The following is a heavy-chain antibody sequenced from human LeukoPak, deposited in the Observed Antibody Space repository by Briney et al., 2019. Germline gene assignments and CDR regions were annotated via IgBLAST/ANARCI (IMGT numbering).Heavy chain of an antibody. D-gene: IGHD3-22*01. CDR1: GYTFTGYY. CDR3: ARVDYDSSGYYRGFDY. CDR2: INPNSGGT. Sequence: ASVKVSCKASGYTFTGYYMHWVRQAPGQGLEWMGWINPNSGGTNYAQKFQGRVTMTRDTSISTAYMELSRLRSDDTAVYYCARVDYDSSGYYRGFDYWGQGTLVTVSS. V-gene: IGHV1-2*02. J-gene: IGHJ4*02.